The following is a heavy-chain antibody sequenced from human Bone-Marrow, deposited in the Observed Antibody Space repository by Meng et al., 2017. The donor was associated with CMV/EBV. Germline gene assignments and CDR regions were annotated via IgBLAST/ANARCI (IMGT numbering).Heavy chain of an antibody. CDR1: GFTVSSNY. V-gene: IGHV3-53*05. J-gene: IGHJ4*02. CDR2: IYSGGST. D-gene: IGHD2-2*01. Sequence: GESLKISCAASGFTVSSNYMSWVRQAPGKGLEWVSVIYSGGSTYYADSVKGRFTISRDNSKNTLYLQMNSLRAEDTAFYYCARGGPSILVPARRWLWGQGTLVTVSS. CDR3: ARGGPSILVPARRWL.